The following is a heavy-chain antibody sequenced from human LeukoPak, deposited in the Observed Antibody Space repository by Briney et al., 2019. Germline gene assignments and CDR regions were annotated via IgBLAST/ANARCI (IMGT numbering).Heavy chain of an antibody. J-gene: IGHJ4*02. Sequence: PGGSLRLSCAASGFTFSEKYMSWIRQAPGKGLEWVSYISSFSSTIYYADSVKGRFTISRDNAKNSLYLQMNSLRDEDTAVYYCARGSYGAVDYWGQGTLVTISS. CDR1: GFTFSEKY. CDR3: ARGSYGAVDY. D-gene: IGHD4/OR15-4a*01. V-gene: IGHV3-11*04. CDR2: ISSFSSTI.